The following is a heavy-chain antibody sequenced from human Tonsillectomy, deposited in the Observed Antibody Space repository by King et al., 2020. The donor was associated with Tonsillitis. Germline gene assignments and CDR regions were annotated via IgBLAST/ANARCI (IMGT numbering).Heavy chain of an antibody. CDR2: ISRSRRYI. CDR1: GFTFSSYS. J-gene: IGHJ4*02. D-gene: IGHD2-15*01. CDR3: ASSISVVVVEGFDY. V-gene: IGHV3-21*01. Sequence: QLVQSGGGLVKPGGSLRLSCAASGFTFSSYSMNWVRQAPGKGLEWVSSISRSRRYIYYADSVKGRFTISSDNAKNSLYLQMNSLRAEDTAVYYCASSISVVVVEGFDYWGQGTLVTVSS.